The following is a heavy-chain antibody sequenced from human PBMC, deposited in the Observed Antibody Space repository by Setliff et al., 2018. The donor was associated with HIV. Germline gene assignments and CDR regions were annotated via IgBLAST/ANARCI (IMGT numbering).Heavy chain of an antibody. CDR1: GYSFITYW. D-gene: IGHD3-16*01. Sequence: GESLKISCKGSGYSFITYWIGWVRQRPGKGLEWMGIMNPDGSNTRYSPSFQGQVTISVDESISTAYLQWGSLKASDTAFYYCARFYGSYDVGGFDIWGQGTKVTVSS. J-gene: IGHJ3*02. CDR2: MNPDGSNT. CDR3: ARFYGSYDVGGFDI. V-gene: IGHV5-51*01.